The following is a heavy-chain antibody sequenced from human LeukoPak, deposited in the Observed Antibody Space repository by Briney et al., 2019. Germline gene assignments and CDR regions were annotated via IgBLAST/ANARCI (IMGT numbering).Heavy chain of an antibody. CDR2: ISYDGSNK. J-gene: IGHJ4*02. CDR3: ARGLNYYDSSGYKY. Sequence: GRSLRLSCAASGFTFSSYAMHWVRQAPGKGLEWVAVISYDGSNKYYADFVKGRFTTSRDNSKNTLYLQMNSLRAEDTAVYYCARGLNYYDSSGYKYWGQGTLVTVSS. CDR1: GFTFSSYA. V-gene: IGHV3-30*01. D-gene: IGHD3-22*01.